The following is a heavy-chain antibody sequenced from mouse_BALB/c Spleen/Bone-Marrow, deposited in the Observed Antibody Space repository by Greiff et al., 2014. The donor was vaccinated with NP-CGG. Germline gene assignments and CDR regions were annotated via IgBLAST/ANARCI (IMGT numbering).Heavy chain of an antibody. V-gene: IGHV5-9-2*01. D-gene: IGHD1-1*01. J-gene: IGHJ1*01. Sequence: DVQLVESGGGLVKPGGSLKLSCAASGFTFSSYGMSWVRQTPEKRLEWVATISGGGSYTYFSDSVKGRFTISRDNAKNNLNLQMSSLRSEDTALYYCARSFGSSYWYFHVWGAGTTVTVSS. CDR1: GFTFSSYG. CDR2: ISGGGSYT. CDR3: ARSFGSSYWYFHV.